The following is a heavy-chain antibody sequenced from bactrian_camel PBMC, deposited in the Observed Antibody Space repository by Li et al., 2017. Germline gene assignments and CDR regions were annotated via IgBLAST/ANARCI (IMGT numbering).Heavy chain of an antibody. Sequence: DVQLVESGGGSVQAGGSLRLSCVASRYTYSRKCLGWFRQAPGQGRTQVAAFAHPHAYKYYDDSVKGRFTISRDNAKDMLILQMNRLKPEDTAMYYCAARSRGYNSDCRMTLEYNYWGQGTQVTVS. CDR2: FAHPHAYK. V-gene: IGHV3S40*01. J-gene: IGHJ4*01. D-gene: IGHD4*01. CDR1: RYTYSRKC. CDR3: AARSRGYNSDCRMTLEYNY.